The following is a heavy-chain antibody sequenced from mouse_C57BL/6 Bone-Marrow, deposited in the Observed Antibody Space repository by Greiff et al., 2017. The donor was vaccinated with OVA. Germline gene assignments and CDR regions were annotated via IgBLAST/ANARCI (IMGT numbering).Heavy chain of an antibody. CDR2: INPGSGGT. V-gene: IGHV1-54*01. D-gene: IGHD2-1*01. CDR3: ARSRGNYEYFDYFDY. J-gene: IGHJ2*01. CDR1: GYAFTNYL. Sequence: QVQLQQSGAELVRPGTSVKVSCKASGYAFTNYLIEWVKQRPGQGLEWIGVINPGSGGTNYNEQFKGKATLTADKSSSTAYMQLSSLTSEDSAVYFCARSRGNYEYFDYFDYWGQGTTLTVSS.